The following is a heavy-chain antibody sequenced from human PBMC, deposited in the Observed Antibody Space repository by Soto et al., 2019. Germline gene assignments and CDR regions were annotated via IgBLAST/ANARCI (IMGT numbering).Heavy chain of an antibody. D-gene: IGHD5-12*01. CDR3: ARVGYSGYDYLRGDYYYYGMDV. V-gene: IGHV4-59*01. J-gene: IGHJ6*02. CDR1: GGSISSYY. CDR2: IYYSGST. Sequence: PSETLSLTCTVSGGSISSYYWNWIRQPPGKGLEWIGYIYYSGSTNYNPSLKSRVTISVDTSKNQFSLKLSSVTAADTAVYYCARVGYSGYDYLRGDYYYYGMDVWGQGTTVTVSS.